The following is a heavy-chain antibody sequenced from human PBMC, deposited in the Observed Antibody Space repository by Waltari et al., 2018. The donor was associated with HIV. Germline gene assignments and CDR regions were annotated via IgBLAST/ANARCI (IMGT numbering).Heavy chain of an antibody. D-gene: IGHD6-6*01. Sequence: VQLMESGGGVVQPGKYLRLSCAPSGFTFGSYGIHWVRQAPGKGLEWVAVINYDGSNKFYAESVKGRFLISRDNSKNTLFLQMNSLRDEDTGLYYCARDKAPYSSSSAVDYWGQGTLVTVS. CDR3: ARDKAPYSSSSAVDY. J-gene: IGHJ4*02. V-gene: IGHV3-33*01. CDR1: GFTFGSYG. CDR2: INYDGSNK.